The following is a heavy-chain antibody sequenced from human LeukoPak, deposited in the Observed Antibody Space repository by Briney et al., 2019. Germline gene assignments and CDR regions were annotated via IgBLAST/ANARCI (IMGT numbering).Heavy chain of an antibody. Sequence: GGYLRLSCVASGYTFSSYSINWVRQAPGKGLEWVSSISVRSNYIYYADSVRGRFSISRDDARASLYLQMNSLRAEDTAVYYCVRLRRNSDTSGFDYYYDFWGQGTLVTVSS. V-gene: IGHV3-21*01. J-gene: IGHJ4*02. D-gene: IGHD3-22*01. CDR2: ISVRSNYI. CDR1: GYTFSSYS. CDR3: VRLRRNSDTSGFDYYYDF.